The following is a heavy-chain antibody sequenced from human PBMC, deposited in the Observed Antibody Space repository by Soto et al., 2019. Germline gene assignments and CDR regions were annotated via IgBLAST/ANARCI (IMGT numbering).Heavy chain of an antibody. CDR3: SKIWLTNSLQEEGAI. J-gene: IGHJ4*02. CDR2: VIPIFGTP. CDR1: GGTFGSYA. V-gene: IGHV1-69*01. Sequence: QVQLVQSGAEVKKPGSSVKVSCKSSGGTFGSYAISWVRQAPGQGLEWMGGVIPIFGTPHYAQKFHGRVTNTADHPTSPAYPELRSPQSSDPGVFFRSKIWLTNSLQEEGAIWGQGTLVNVSS. D-gene: IGHD1-26*01.